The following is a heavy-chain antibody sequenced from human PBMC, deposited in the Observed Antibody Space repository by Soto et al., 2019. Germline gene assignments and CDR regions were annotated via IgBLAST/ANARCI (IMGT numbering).Heavy chain of an antibody. CDR3: ATDNYGGMLDY. CDR1: GGSVLNGGHY. Sequence: SETLSLTCTVSGGSVLNGGHYWTWIRQRPGKGLEWIGKIFYNGATHYNPALKSRLTISIDTSKNQFSLDLSSVPAADTAIYYCATDNYGGMLDYWGQGTLVTVSS. V-gene: IGHV4-31*03. J-gene: IGHJ4*02. CDR2: IFYNGAT. D-gene: IGHD1-26*01.